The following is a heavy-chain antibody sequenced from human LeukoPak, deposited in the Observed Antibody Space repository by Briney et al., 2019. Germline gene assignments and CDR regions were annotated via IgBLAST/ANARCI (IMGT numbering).Heavy chain of an antibody. D-gene: IGHD6-6*01. V-gene: IGHV3-53*01. CDR1: GFTVSSNS. CDR3: TTRPFIAARGGYYYYYYMDV. CDR2: IYSDNT. J-gene: IGHJ6*03. Sequence: GGSLRLSCTVSGFTVSSNSMSWVRQAPGKGLEWVSFIYSDNTHYSDSVKGRFTISRDNSKNTLYLQMNSLRAEDTAVYYCTTRPFIAARGGYYYYYYMDVWGNGTTVTVSS.